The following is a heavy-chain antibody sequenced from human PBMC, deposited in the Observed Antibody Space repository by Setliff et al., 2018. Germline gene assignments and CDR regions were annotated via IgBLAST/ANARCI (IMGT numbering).Heavy chain of an antibody. V-gene: IGHV4-34*01. CDR2: INHSGST. CDR1: GGSFSGYY. CDR3: ARKKTVYWYYGMDV. J-gene: IGHJ6*02. Sequence: SETLSLTCAVYGGSFSGYYWSWIRQPPGKGLEWIGEINHSGSTNYNPSLKSRITISVDTSKNQFSLKLSSVTAADTAVYYCARKKTVYWYYGMDVWGQGTTVTVSS. D-gene: IGHD2-15*01.